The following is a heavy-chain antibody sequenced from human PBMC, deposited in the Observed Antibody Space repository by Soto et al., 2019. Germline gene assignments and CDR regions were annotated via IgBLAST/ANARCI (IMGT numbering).Heavy chain of an antibody. Sequence: PGGSLRLSCAASGFTFSSYGMHWVRQAPGKGLEWVAVISYDGSNKYYADSVKGRFTISRDNSKNTLYLQMNSLRAEDTAVYYCAKDYFFLAEMATPTGEFDPWGQGTLVTVS. V-gene: IGHV3-30*18. D-gene: IGHD5-12*01. CDR3: AKDYFFLAEMATPTGEFDP. CDR2: ISYDGSNK. CDR1: GFTFSSYG. J-gene: IGHJ5*02.